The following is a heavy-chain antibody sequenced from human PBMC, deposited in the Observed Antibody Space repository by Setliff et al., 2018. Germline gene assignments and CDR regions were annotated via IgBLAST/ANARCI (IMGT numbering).Heavy chain of an antibody. CDR2: IYWDDDK. Sequence: SGPTLVNPTQTLTLTCTFSGFSLSTSGVGVGWIRQPPGKALEWLALIYWDDDKRYSPSLKSRLTITKDTSKNQVVLTMTNMDPVDTATYYCARCITIFGVVIPNAFDYWGQGKLVTVSS. D-gene: IGHD3-3*01. CDR1: GFSLSTSGVG. CDR3: ARCITIFGVVIPNAFDY. V-gene: IGHV2-5*02. J-gene: IGHJ4*02.